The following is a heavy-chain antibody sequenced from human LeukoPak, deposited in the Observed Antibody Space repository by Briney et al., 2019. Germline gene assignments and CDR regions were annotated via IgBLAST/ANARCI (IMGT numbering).Heavy chain of an antibody. CDR3: ARAPYVWGTYRQGAFDI. CDR2: IKEDGSEK. D-gene: IGHD3-16*02. CDR1: GLSFSSDW. Sequence: GGSLRLSCVGSGLSFSSDWMSWVRQAPGKGLEWVANIKEDGSEKYYVDSVKGRFTISRDNAKNSLYLQMSSLRAEVTAVYYCARAPYVWGTYRQGAFDIWGQGTMVTVSS. V-gene: IGHV3-7*01. J-gene: IGHJ3*02.